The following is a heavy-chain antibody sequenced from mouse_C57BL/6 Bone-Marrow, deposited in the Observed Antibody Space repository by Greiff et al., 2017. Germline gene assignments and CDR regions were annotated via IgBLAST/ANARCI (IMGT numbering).Heavy chain of an antibody. CDR1: GYTFTTYP. D-gene: IGHD2-14*01. J-gene: IGHJ4*01. Sequence: QVHVKQSGAELVKPGASVKMSCKASGYTFTTYPIEWMKQNHGKSLEWIGNFHPYNDDTKYNEKFKGKATLTVEKSSSTVYLELSRLTSDDSAVYYCARRGTAHYYAMDYWGQGTSVTVSS. V-gene: IGHV1-47*01. CDR3: ARRGTAHYYAMDY. CDR2: FHPYNDDT.